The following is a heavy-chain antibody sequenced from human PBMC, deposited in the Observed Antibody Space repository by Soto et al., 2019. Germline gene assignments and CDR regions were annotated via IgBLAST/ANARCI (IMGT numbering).Heavy chain of an antibody. CDR2: IYHSGTT. D-gene: IGHD2-2*01. J-gene: IGHJ2*01. CDR1: CGPLRRNKW. Sequence: ESGPGPVRAPGALFLPCPVSCGPLRRNKWWGWVRPPPGEGLEGIGEIYHSGTTNYNPSLKSRVTISVDKSKNQFSLNLNSVTAADTAVYYCATGGSYCSTTGCLYWYLDLWGRGTLVSVSS. CDR3: ATGGSYCSTTGCLYWYLDL. V-gene: IGHV4-4*03.